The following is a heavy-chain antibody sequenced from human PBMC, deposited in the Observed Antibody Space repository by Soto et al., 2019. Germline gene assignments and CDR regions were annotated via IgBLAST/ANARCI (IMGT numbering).Heavy chain of an antibody. D-gene: IGHD2-15*01. Sequence: ASETLSLTCTVSGGSITTGGYYWSWIRQLPGKGLEWIGHRYYSESTYYNPSLKSRVSISLDTSKNQFSLKLSFVTAADTAMYYCARTKCSGGSCFSWSLDYWGQGTPVTVSS. CDR3: ARTKCSGGSCFSWSLDY. CDR2: RYYSEST. J-gene: IGHJ4*02. V-gene: IGHV4-31*03. CDR1: GGSITTGGYY.